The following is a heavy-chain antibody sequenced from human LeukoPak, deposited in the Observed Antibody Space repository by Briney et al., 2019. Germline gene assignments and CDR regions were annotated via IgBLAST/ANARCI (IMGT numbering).Heavy chain of an antibody. CDR2: IYHCGST. J-gene: IGHJ4*02. CDR1: DGSISTYY. D-gene: IGHD1-26*01. CDR3: ARTSYCGPSFYFDL. V-gene: IGHV4-59*08. Sequence: SDTQSLTCTVSDGSISTYYWRWIRQPPGKGLEWIGYIYHCGSTNYNPTLKSRVTISVETSKNQFSLKLSSVTAAETAVYYCARTSYCGPSFYFDLWGQGTLVTVSS.